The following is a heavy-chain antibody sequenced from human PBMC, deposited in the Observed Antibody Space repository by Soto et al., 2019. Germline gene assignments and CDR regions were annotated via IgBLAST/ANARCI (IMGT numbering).Heavy chain of an antibody. V-gene: IGHV1-18*01. CDR1: GYTFTSYG. D-gene: IGHD3-3*01. CDR3: ARLYYDFWSGYSPYYYYGMDV. CDR2: ISAYNGNT. J-gene: IGHJ6*02. Sequence: GASVKVSCKASGYTFTSYGISWVRQAPGQGLEWMGWISAYNGNTNYAQKLQGRVTMTTDTSTSTAYMELRSLRSDDTAVYYCARLYYDFWSGYSPYYYYGMDVWGQGTTVTV.